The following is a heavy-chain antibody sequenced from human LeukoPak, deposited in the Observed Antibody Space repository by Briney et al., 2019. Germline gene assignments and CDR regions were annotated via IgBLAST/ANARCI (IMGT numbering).Heavy chain of an antibody. J-gene: IGHJ4*02. D-gene: IGHD3-3*01. CDR1: GGSISSSNW. CDR3: ARSNYDFWSEGPALLDY. CDR2: IYHSGST. Sequence: SGTLSLTCAVSGGSISSSNWWSWVRQPPGKGLEWIGEIYHSGSTNYNPSLKSRVTISVDTSKNQFSLKLSSVTAADTAVYYCARSNYDFWSEGPALLDYWGQGTLVTVSS. V-gene: IGHV4-4*02.